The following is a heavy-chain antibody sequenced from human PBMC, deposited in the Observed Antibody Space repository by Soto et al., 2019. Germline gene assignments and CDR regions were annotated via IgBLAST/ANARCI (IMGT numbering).Heavy chain of an antibody. Sequence: PSQTQSLTYVISVDSDCSNSAAWSWIRQSPSRGLEWLGRTYYRSKWYNDYALSVKSRITINPDTSKNQFSLQLNSVTPEDTAVYYSARFLGRYDAFDIWGQGTVVTVSS. CDR3: ARFLGRYDAFDI. CDR2: TYYRSKWYN. D-gene: IGHD7-27*01. CDR1: VDSDCSNSAA. J-gene: IGHJ3*02. V-gene: IGHV6-1*01.